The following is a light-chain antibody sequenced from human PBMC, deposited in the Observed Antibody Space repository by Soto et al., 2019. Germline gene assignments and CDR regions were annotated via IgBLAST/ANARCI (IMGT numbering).Light chain of an antibody. CDR3: ASWDDSLNGVV. V-gene: IGLV1-44*01. CDR2: SNN. CDR1: SSNIGVNT. Sequence: QSVVTQPPSASGTPGQGVTISCSGSSSNIGVNTVNWYQQPPGTAPKLLIYSNNLRPSGVPDRFSGSKSGTSASLAISGLQSEDEADYHCASWDDSLNGVVFGGGTKLTVL. J-gene: IGLJ2*01.